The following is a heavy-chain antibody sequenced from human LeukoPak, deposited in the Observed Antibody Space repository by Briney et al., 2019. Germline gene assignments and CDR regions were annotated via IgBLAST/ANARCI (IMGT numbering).Heavy chain of an antibody. CDR1: GFTFSSYS. CDR3: ARDVVHYDFWSEDYGMDV. V-gene: IGHV3-21*01. D-gene: IGHD3-3*01. J-gene: IGHJ6*02. Sequence: GGSLRLSCAASGFTFSSYSMNWVRQAPGKGLEWVSSISSSSSYIYYVDSVKGRFTISRDNAKNSLYLQMNSLRAEDTAVYYCARDVVHYDFWSEDYGMDVWGQGTTVTVSS. CDR2: ISSSSSYI.